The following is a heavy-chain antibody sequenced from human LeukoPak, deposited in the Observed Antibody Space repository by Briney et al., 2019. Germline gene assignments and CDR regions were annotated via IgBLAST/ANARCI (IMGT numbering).Heavy chain of an antibody. V-gene: IGHV1-46*01. CDR2: INPSGGST. CDR3: ARAAVTTSSYWYFDL. J-gene: IGHJ2*01. CDR1: GYTFTSYY. D-gene: IGHD4-17*01. Sequence: GASVNVSCKASGYTFTSYYMHWVRQAPGQGLEWMGIINPSGGSTSYAQKFQGRVTMTRDTSTSTVYMELSSLRSEDTAVYYCARAAVTTSSYWYFDLWGRGTLVTVSS.